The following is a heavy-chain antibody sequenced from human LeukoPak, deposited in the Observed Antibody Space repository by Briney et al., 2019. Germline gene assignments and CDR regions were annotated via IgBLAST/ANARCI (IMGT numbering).Heavy chain of an antibody. CDR1: GFTFSSYA. CDR3: AKKGTYCSGGSCYGYYYYMDV. CDR2: ISGSGGST. J-gene: IGHJ6*03. V-gene: IGHV3-23*01. Sequence: GGSLRLSCAASGFTFSSYAMSWVRQAPGEGLEWVSAISGSGGSTYYADSVKGRFTISRDNSKNTLYLQMNSLRAEDTAVYYCAKKGTYCSGGSCYGYYYYMDVWGKGTTVTVSS. D-gene: IGHD2-15*01.